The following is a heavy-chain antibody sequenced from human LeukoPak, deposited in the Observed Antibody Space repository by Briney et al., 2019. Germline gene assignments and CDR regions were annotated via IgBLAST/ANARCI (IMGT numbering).Heavy chain of an antibody. D-gene: IGHD2-2*02. J-gene: IGHJ4*02. CDR2: ISWDGGST. Sequence: GGSLRLSCAASGFTFEDYAMHWVRQAPGKGLEWVALISWDGGSTYYADSVKGRFTISRDNSKDSLFLQMNSLRAEDTALYYCARGGAYCSGASCYTLDSWGQGTLVTVSS. CDR1: GFTFEDYA. V-gene: IGHV3-43D*03. CDR3: ARGGAYCSGASCYTLDS.